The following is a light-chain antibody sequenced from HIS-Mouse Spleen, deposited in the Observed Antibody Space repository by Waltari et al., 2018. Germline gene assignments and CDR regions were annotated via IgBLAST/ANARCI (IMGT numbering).Light chain of an antibody. CDR1: ALPKKY. Sequence: SYELTQPPSVSVSPGQTARITCSGDALPKKYAYWYQQKPGQAPVLVIYEDRKRPSGIPGRLSGSSSGTMATLTISGAQVEDEADYYCYSTDSSGNHRVFGGGTKLTVL. V-gene: IGLV3-10*01. CDR2: EDR. CDR3: YSTDSSGNHRV. J-gene: IGLJ2*01.